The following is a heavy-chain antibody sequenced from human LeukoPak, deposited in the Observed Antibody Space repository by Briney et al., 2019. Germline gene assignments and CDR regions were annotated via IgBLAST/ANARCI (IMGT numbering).Heavy chain of an antibody. V-gene: IGHV2-5*02. CDR1: GFSLSTSGVG. CDR2: IYWDDDK. J-gene: IGHJ4*02. D-gene: IGHD3-10*01. Sequence: SGPTLVKPTQTLTLTCTFSGFSLSTSGVGVGWIRQPPGKALEWLALIYWDDDKRYSPSLKSRLTITMDTSKNQVVLTMTNMDPVDTATYFCAHRPGRGIPAAHWGQGTPVTVSS. CDR3: AHRPGRGIPAAH.